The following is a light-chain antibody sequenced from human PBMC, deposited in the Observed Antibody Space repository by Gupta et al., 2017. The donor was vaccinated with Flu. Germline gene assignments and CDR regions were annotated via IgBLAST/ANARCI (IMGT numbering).Light chain of an antibody. Sequence: ERAIPSCSASQSLINNYLAWYQQKPGQSPKLLIYGASSRATGIADRFGGSGSGTDFTLTISGLEAEDFAVYYCQQYDTSPLTFGGGTKVEIK. CDR3: QQYDTSPLT. CDR1: QSLINNY. J-gene: IGKJ4*01. V-gene: IGKV3-20*01. CDR2: GAS.